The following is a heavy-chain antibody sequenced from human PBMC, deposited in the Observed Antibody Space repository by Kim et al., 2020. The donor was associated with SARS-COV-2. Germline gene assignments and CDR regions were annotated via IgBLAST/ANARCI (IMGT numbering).Heavy chain of an antibody. Sequence: GGSLRLSCAASGFTFNSYDMNWVRQAPGKGLEWVSYTTPTSDWIYYADSVKGRFTISRDNAKNSVYLQMNSLRVEDTAVYFCVRLQGRQLRVPSFDYWGRETLVTVSS. CDR1: GFTFNSYD. J-gene: IGHJ4*02. CDR3: VRLQGRQLRVPSFDY. CDR2: TTPTSDWI. V-gene: IGHV3-21*01. D-gene: IGHD1-1*01.